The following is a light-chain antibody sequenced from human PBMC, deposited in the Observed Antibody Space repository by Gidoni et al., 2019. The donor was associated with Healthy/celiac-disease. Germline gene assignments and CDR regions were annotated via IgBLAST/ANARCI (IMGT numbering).Light chain of an antibody. V-gene: IGKV3-11*01. CDR1: QSVSIY. CDR2: DAS. Sequence: EIVLTQSPATLSLSPGERATLSCRASQSVSIYLAWYQQKPGQAPRLLIYDASNRATGIPARFSGSESGTDFTLTISSLEPEDFAVYYCQQRSNWPPMYTFGQGTKLEIK. J-gene: IGKJ2*01. CDR3: QQRSNWPPMYT.